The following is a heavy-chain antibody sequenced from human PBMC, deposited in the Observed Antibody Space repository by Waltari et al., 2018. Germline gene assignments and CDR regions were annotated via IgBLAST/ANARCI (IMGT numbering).Heavy chain of an antibody. Sequence: EVQLLESGGGLVQPGGSLRLSCAASGFTFSSYAMSWVRQAPGKGLEWVSAISGSGASTYYADSVKGRFTISRDNSKNTQYLQMNSLRAEDTAVYYCAKGVSYYYYYGMDVWGQGTTVTVSS. D-gene: IGHD2-8*01. CDR3: AKGVSYYYYYGMDV. CDR1: GFTFSSYA. V-gene: IGHV3-23*01. J-gene: IGHJ6*02. CDR2: ISGSGAST.